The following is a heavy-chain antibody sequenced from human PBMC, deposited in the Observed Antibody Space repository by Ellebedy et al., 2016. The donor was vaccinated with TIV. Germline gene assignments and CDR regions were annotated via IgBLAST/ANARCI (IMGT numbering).Heavy chain of an antibody. CDR2: IDSHGSSR. V-gene: IGHV3-74*01. CDR3: AREPPTFEGFDY. Sequence: GESLKISCAASGFTFSKYWMHWVRQAPGKGLVWVSRIDSHGSSRYYADSVKGRFTVSRDNAENTLYLHMDSLGAEDSALYFCAREPPTFEGFDYWGQGTLVTVSS. CDR1: GFTFSKYW. J-gene: IGHJ4*02.